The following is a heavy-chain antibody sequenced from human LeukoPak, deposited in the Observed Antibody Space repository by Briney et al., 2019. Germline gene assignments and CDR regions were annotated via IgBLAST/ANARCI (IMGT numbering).Heavy chain of an antibody. D-gene: IGHD3-22*01. CDR3: AKDRGDYYASSGYSTVDRGMDV. J-gene: IGHJ6*02. V-gene: IGHV3-9*01. CDR2: ISWNSGSI. Sequence: GGSLRLSCATAGFSFSTYTMSWVRQAPGKGLEWVSGISWNSGSIGYADSVKGRFTISRDNAKNSLYLQMNSLRAEDTALYYCAKDRGDYYASSGYSTVDRGMDVWGQGTTVTASS. CDR1: GFSFSTYT.